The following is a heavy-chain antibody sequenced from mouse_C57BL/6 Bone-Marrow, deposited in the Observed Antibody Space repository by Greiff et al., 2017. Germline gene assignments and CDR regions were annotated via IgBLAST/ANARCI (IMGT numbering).Heavy chain of an antibody. Sequence: EVKVVESGGGLVKPGGSLKLSCAASGFTFSSYAMSWVRQTPEKRLEWVATISDGGSYTYYPDNVKGRFTISRDTAKNNLYLQMSHLKSEDTAMYYCARDRGQLRLNYFDYWGQGTTLTVSS. J-gene: IGHJ2*01. V-gene: IGHV5-4*01. D-gene: IGHD3-2*02. CDR1: GFTFSSYA. CDR2: ISDGGSYT. CDR3: ARDRGQLRLNYFDY.